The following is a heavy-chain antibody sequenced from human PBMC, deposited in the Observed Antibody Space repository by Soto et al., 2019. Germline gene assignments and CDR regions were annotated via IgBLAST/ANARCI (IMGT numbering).Heavy chain of an antibody. CDR3: ARPARGSFVDY. CDR2: IYPGDSDT. CDR1: GYSFTSYW. D-gene: IGHD1-26*01. J-gene: IGHJ4*02. Sequence: GGSLEISCKGSGYSFTSYWIGWVRQMPGKGLEWMGIIYPGDSDTRYSPSFQGQVTISANKSISTAYLQWSSLKASDTAMYYCARPARGSFVDYWGQGTLVTVSS. V-gene: IGHV5-51*01.